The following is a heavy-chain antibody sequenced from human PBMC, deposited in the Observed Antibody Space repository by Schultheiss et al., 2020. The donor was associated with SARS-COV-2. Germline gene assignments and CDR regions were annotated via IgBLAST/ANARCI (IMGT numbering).Heavy chain of an antibody. J-gene: IGHJ6*02. CDR2: IYYSGST. CDR1: DGSISSYY. Sequence: SETLSLTCTVSDGSISSYYWSWIRQPPRKGLKYMGYIYYSGSTNYNPSLKSRVTISVDTSKNQFSLKLSSVTAADTAVYYCARGVGYYDFWSGYYTHYYYGMDVWGQGTTVTVSS. D-gene: IGHD3-3*01. V-gene: IGHV4-59*01. CDR3: ARGVGYYDFWSGYYTHYYYGMDV.